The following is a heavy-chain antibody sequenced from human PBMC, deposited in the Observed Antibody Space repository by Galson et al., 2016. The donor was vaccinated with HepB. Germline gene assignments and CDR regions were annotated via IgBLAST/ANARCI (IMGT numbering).Heavy chain of an antibody. J-gene: IGHJ4*02. Sequence: SLRLSCAASAFSFETYAMSWVRQAPGKGLEWVSVISGSGSVIYYSDSVKGRFTISRDNSKNTLFLQMNSLRAEDTAVYFCVKSQNVVVVAAPFEYWGQGTAVTVSS. V-gene: IGHV3-23*01. CDR2: ISGSGSVI. CDR3: VKSQNVVVVAAPFEY. CDR1: AFSFETYA. D-gene: IGHD2-15*01.